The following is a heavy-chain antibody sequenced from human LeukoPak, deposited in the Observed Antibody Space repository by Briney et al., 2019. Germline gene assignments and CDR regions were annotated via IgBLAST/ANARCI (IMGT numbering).Heavy chain of an antibody. CDR3: ARQYYDILTDPNYFDS. J-gene: IGHJ4*02. CDR2: ILPGNSDT. V-gene: IGHV5-51*01. Sequence: KPGESLKISCKGSGYSFSNYWIGWVRQMPGKGLEWVGIILPGNSDTRYSPSFHGQVTMSADKSISTAYLQWSSLKAADTAMYYCARQYYDILTDPNYFDSWGQGTLVTVSS. CDR1: GYSFSNYW. D-gene: IGHD3-9*01.